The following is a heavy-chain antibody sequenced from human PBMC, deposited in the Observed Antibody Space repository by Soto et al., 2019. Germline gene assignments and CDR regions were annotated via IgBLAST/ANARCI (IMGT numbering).Heavy chain of an antibody. CDR2: IYYSGNT. Sequence: PSETLSLTCTVSGGSISSAGFYWSWIRQHPGKGLEWIGYIYYSGNTQYNPSLKSRVTISVDTSKNQFSLKMSSVTAADTAVYYRGRDYSKLSWFDPWGQGTLVTVSS. V-gene: IGHV4-31*03. CDR3: GRDYSKLSWFDP. J-gene: IGHJ5*02. CDR1: GGSISSAGFY. D-gene: IGHD4-4*01.